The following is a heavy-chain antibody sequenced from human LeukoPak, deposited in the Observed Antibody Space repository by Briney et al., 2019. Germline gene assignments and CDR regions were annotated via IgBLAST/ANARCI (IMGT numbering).Heavy chain of an antibody. V-gene: IGHV1-24*01. CDR3: ARDPRGTVTTFDY. Sequence: ASVKVSCKVSGYTLTELSMHWVRQAPGKGLEWMGGFDPEDGETIYAQKFQGRVTITADESASTAYMELSSLRSEDTAVYYCARDPRGTVTTFDYWGQGTLVTVSS. J-gene: IGHJ4*02. D-gene: IGHD4-17*01. CDR2: FDPEDGET. CDR1: GYTLTELS.